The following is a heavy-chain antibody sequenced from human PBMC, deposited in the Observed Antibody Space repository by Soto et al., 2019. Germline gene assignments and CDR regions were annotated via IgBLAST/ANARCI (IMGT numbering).Heavy chain of an antibody. CDR1: GFAFSGSA. V-gene: IGHV3-73*01. J-gene: IGHJ5*02. D-gene: IGHD3-16*01. Sequence: PGGSLRLSCAVSGFAFSGSAMYWVRQASGKGPEWVSRIRSKGHNYATEYAASVNGRFTISRDDSKNTAYLQMNSLQTEDTAVYYCTRDLFSYDYSGILWFDPWGQGTLVTVSS. CDR3: TRDLFSYDYSGILWFDP. CDR2: IRSKGHNYAT.